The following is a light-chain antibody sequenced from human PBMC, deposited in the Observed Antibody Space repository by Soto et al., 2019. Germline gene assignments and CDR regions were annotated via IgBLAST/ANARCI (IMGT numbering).Light chain of an antibody. Sequence: QSLLTQPPSVSAAPGQKVTIPCSGSSSNIGNNYVSWYQQLPGTAPKLLIYENNKRPSGIPDRFSGSKSGTSATLGITGLQTGDEADYYCGTWDSSLSAYVFRTGTKVTVL. V-gene: IGLV1-51*02. CDR3: GTWDSSLSAYV. CDR2: ENN. CDR1: SSNIGNNY. J-gene: IGLJ1*01.